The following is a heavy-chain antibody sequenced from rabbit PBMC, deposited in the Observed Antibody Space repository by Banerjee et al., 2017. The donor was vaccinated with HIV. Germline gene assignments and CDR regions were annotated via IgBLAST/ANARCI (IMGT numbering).Heavy chain of an antibody. V-gene: IGHV1S45*01. CDR2: SYGDSSDTT. Sequence: QEQLKESGGGLVQPGGSLKLSCKASGFDFSSYYMSWVRQAPGKGLEWIACSYGDSSDTTHYASWAKGRFTISKTSSTTMTLQMTSLTAADTATYFCAGATSIYTFNFWGQGTLVTVS. D-gene: IGHD2-1*01. CDR1: GFDFSSYYM. CDR3: AGATSIYTFNF. J-gene: IGHJ4*01.